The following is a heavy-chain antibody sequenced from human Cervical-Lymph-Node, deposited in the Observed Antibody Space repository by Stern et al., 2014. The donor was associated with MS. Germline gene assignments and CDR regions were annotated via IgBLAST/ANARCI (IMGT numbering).Heavy chain of an antibody. V-gene: IGHV3-30*04. CDR3: ARETLGTLDY. Sequence: VQLVQSGGGVVQPGRSLRLSCAVSGFTFRSYAMHWVRQAPGKGLEWVAVISYDGSYKNYADSVKGRFTISRDNSKNTVYLQMNSLRVEDTAVYYCARETLGTLDYWGQGTLVTVSS. D-gene: IGHD7-27*01. CDR1: GFTFRSYA. J-gene: IGHJ4*02. CDR2: ISYDGSYK.